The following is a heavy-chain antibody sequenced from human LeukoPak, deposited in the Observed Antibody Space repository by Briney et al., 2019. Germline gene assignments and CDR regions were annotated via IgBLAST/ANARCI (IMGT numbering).Heavy chain of an antibody. CDR1: GGTFSSYA. V-gene: IGHV1-69*13. D-gene: IGHD3-10*01. CDR3: ASSGFGGLSWYDP. CDR2: IIPIFGTA. Sequence: SVKVSCKASGGTFSSYAISWVRQAPGQGLEWMGGIIPIFGTANYAQKFQGRVTITADESTSTAYMELSSLRSEDTAVYYCASSGFGGLSWYDPWGQGTLVTVSS. J-gene: IGHJ5*02.